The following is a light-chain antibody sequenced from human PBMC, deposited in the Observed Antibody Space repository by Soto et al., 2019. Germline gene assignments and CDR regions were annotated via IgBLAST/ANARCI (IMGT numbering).Light chain of an antibody. CDR2: GNS. CDR1: SSNIGAGYD. J-gene: IGLJ1*01. CDR3: QSYDSSMSGYV. V-gene: IGLV1-40*01. Sequence: QSVLTQPPSVSGARGQRVTISCTGSSSNIGAGYDVHWYQQLPGTAAKLLIYGNSNRPSGVPDRFSGSKSGTSASLAITGLQAEDEADYYCQSYDSSMSGYVFGTGTKGTVL.